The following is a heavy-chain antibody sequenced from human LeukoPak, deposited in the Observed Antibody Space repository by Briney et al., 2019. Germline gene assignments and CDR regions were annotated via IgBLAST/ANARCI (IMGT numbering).Heavy chain of an antibody. CDR2: IHYTGST. V-gene: IGHV4-59*01. J-gene: IGHJ4*02. CDR1: GGSISSYY. Sequence: SETLSLTCTVSGGSISSYYWSWIRQSPGKGLECIGYIHYTGSTNYNPSLKSRVTISVETSKNQFSLKLKSVTAADTAVYYCAGSPDYCGGDCWFDYWGQGTLVTVSS. D-gene: IGHD2-21*02. CDR3: AGSPDYCGGDCWFDY.